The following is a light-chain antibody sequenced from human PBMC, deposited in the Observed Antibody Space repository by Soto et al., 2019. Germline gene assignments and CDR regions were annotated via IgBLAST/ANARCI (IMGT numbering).Light chain of an antibody. CDR2: KAS. CDR1: QNIRGW. V-gene: IGKV1-5*03. CDR3: QQYDSYST. J-gene: IGKJ4*01. Sequence: DIQMTQSPSSLSAFVGDRVTISCRASQNIRGWLAWYQQKPGKAPRLLIYKASSLESGVPSRFSGSGYGTEFTLTISSLQHDDSATYYCQQYDSYSTFGGGTKVQI.